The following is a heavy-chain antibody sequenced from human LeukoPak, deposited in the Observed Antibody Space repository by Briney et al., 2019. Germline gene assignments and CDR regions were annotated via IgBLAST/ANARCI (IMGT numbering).Heavy chain of an antibody. CDR1: GYTFTSYD. CDR3: ASPSIAAAGTGFDY. D-gene: IGHD6-13*01. Sequence: GASVKVSCKASGYTFTSYDINWVRQAPGQGLEWMGWINPNSGGTNYAQKFQGRVTMTRDTSISTAYMELSRLRSDDTAVYYCASPSIAAAGTGFDYWGQGTLVTVSS. J-gene: IGHJ4*02. V-gene: IGHV1-2*02. CDR2: INPNSGGT.